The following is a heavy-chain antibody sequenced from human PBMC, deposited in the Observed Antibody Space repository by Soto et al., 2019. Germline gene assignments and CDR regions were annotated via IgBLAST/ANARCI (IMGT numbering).Heavy chain of an antibody. CDR3: ARWWNDFTH. CDR2: IIPVFGTA. J-gene: IGHJ4*02. CDR1: GGTFSSYA. D-gene: IGHD1-1*01. V-gene: IGHV1-69*01. Sequence: QVQLVQSGAEVKKPGSSVKVSCKASGGTFSSYAISWVRQAPGQGLECMGGIIPVFGTANYAQKFQGRVTINADESPSTVYMELSSLRSEDTTVYYCARWWNDFTHWGQGTLVTVSS.